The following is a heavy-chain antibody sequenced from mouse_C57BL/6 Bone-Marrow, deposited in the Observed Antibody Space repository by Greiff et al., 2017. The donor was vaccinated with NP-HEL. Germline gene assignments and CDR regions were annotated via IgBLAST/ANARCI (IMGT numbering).Heavy chain of an antibody. CDR3: ARRGNWFFDY. J-gene: IGHJ2*01. CDR1: GYTFTSYW. V-gene: IGHV1-55*01. Sequence: QVQLQQPGAELVKPGASVKMSCKASGYTFTSYWITWVKQRPGLGLEWIGDIYPGSGSTNYNEKFKSKATLTVDTSSSTAYMQLSSLTSKDSAVYYCARRGNWFFDYWGQGTTLTVSS. CDR2: IYPGSGST. D-gene: IGHD4-1*01.